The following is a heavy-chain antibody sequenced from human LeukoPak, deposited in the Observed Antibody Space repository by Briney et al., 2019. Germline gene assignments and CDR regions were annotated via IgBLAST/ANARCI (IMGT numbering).Heavy chain of an antibody. D-gene: IGHD4-17*01. Sequence: KPSETLSLTCAVYGGSFSGYYWSWIRQPPGKGLEWVGEINHSGSANYNPSLKSRVTISADTSKNKSSRNLSSVNAADTAVYYCARVPRVYGDYYYAFDIWGQGTKVTVSS. J-gene: IGHJ3*02. V-gene: IGHV4-34*01. CDR2: INHSGSA. CDR1: GGSFSGYY. CDR3: ARVPRVYGDYYYAFDI.